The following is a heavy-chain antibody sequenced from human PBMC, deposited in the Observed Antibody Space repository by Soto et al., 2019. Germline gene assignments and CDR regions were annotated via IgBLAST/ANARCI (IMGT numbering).Heavy chain of an antibody. CDR2: IYYSGST. D-gene: IGHD6-19*01. CDR3: ARGGGPVGWYWNDYYGMDV. Sequence: QVQLQESGPGLVKPSETLSLTCTVSGGSISSYYWSWIRQPPGKGLEWIGYIYYSGSTNYNPSLKSRVTISVDTSKNQFSLKLSSVTAADTAVYYCARGGGPVGWYWNDYYGMDVWGQGTTVTVSS. V-gene: IGHV4-59*01. J-gene: IGHJ6*02. CDR1: GGSISSYY.